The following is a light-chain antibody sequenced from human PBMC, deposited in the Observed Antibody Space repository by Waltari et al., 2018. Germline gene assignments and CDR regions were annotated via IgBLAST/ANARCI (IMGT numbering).Light chain of an antibody. V-gene: IGLV2-14*01. CDR1: SSDIGGDNF. J-gene: IGLJ1*01. CDR2: DVS. CDR3: SSYTRSSSYV. Sequence: QSALTQPASVSGSPEQSITISCTGTSSDIGGDNFVSWYPQHPGKAPKLILFDVSDRPSVVSNRFSGPKSGNSASLTISGLQAEDEADYYCSSYTRSSSYVFGTGTKVTVL.